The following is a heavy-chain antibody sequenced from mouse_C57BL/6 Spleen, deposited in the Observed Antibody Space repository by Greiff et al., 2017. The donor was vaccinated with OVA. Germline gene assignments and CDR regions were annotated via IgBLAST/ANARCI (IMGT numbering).Heavy chain of an antibody. CDR1: GYTFTSYW. J-gene: IGHJ4*01. V-gene: IGHV1-55*01. CDR3: AREWAWGAMDY. Sequence: QVHVKQPGAELVKPGASVKMSCKASGYTFTSYWITWVKQRPGQGLEWIGDIYPGSGSTNYNEKFKSKATLTVDTSSSTAYMQLSSLTSEDSAVYYCAREWAWGAMDYWGQGTSVTVSS. CDR2: IYPGSGST. D-gene: IGHD1-3*01.